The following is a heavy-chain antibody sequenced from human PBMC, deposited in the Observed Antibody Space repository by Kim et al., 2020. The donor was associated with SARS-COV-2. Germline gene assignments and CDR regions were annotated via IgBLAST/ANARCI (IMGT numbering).Heavy chain of an antibody. J-gene: IGHJ5*02. V-gene: IGHV3-74*01. Sequence: GGSLRLSCVASGFAISNYWMHWVRQGPGKGLVWVSRIKMDGTSADYADSVKGRFTISRDNAKNTEHLQMNSVRDEDTAVYYCVSDRTLWAWGQGTRVTVSS. D-gene: IGHD1-26*01. CDR1: GFAISNYW. CDR2: IKMDGTSA. CDR3: VSDRTLWA.